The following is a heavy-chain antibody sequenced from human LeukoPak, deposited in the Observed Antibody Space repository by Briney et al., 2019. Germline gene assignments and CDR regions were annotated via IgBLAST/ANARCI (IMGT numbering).Heavy chain of an antibody. Sequence: GGSLRLSCAASGFTFSHGIHWVRQAPGKGLEWVAVISYDGRNKYYADSVKGRFTISRDNSKNTGYLQMNSLRAEDTAVYYCARPLSGYSSSLGYWGQGTLVTVSS. V-gene: IGHV3-30*03. CDR3: ARPLSGYSSSLGY. J-gene: IGHJ4*02. CDR1: GFTFSHG. CDR2: ISYDGRNK. D-gene: IGHD6-6*01.